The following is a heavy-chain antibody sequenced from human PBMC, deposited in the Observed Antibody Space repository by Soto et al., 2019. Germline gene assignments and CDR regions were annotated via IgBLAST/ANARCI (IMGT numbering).Heavy chain of an antibody. D-gene: IGHD5-12*01. Sequence: EVQLVESGGVSVQPGGSLRLSCTASGFTLSNYWMHWVRQAPGKGLVWVSRINTDGSTTTYADSVKGRFTISRDNAKNTLYLQMNSLRDEDTAVYYCVRIRSGYGYTFGYWGQGTLVNVSS. CDR1: GFTLSNYW. CDR2: INTDGSTT. J-gene: IGHJ4*02. CDR3: VRIRSGYGYTFGY. V-gene: IGHV3-74*01.